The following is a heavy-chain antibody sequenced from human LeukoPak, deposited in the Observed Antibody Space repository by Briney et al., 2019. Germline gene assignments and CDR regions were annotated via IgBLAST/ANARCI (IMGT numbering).Heavy chain of an antibody. J-gene: IGHJ5*02. Sequence: SVKVSCRASGYTLTDHYIHWVRQAPGQGLEWLGWINPDSGGTIHSQKFQDRLTMTRDTSISTVYLVLTRLTSVDTAVYYCVTYKHSGWTYWFDPWGQGTHVTVSS. D-gene: IGHD6-19*01. CDR3: VTYKHSGWTYWFDP. V-gene: IGHV1-2*02. CDR1: GYTLTDHY. CDR2: INPDSGGT.